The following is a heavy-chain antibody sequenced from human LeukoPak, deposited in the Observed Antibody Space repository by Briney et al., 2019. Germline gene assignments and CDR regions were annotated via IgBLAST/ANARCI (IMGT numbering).Heavy chain of an antibody. CDR2: IYYRGSA. Sequence: SETLSLTCTVSGGSISTYYWSWIRQPPGKGLEWIGYIYYRGSANYNLSLKSRVTISVDTSKNTFSLKLRSVSAANTAVYYCARSYGSGNYFDYWGQGTLVTVSS. CDR3: ARSYGSGNYFDY. V-gene: IGHV4-59*01. D-gene: IGHD3-10*01. CDR1: GGSISTYY. J-gene: IGHJ4*02.